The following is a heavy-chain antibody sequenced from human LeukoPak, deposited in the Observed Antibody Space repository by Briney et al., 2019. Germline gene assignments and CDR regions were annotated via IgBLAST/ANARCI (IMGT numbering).Heavy chain of an antibody. V-gene: IGHV4/OR15-8*02. D-gene: IGHD1-26*01. CDR1: GGSISGTNW. J-gene: IGHJ4*02. CDR2: ISLDGQT. CDR3: SRESGPFCPFGY. Sequence: PSETLSLTCDVSGGSISGTNWWSWVRQPPGQGLEWIGEISLDGQTNYNPSLNGRVTMSLDKSSNQLSLHLTSVTAADTATYYCSRESGPFCPFGYWGQGTLVIVSS.